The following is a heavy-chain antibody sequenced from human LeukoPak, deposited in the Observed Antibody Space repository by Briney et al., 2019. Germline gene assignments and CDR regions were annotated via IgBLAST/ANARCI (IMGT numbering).Heavy chain of an antibody. CDR3: ARASRCSSTSCSFYYYYMDV. CDR2: GNT. Sequence: GNTNYAQKLQGRVTITRNTSISTAYMELSSLRSEETAVYYCARASRCSSTSCSFYYYYMDVWGKGTTVTVSS. V-gene: IGHV1-8*03. J-gene: IGHJ6*03. D-gene: IGHD2-2*01.